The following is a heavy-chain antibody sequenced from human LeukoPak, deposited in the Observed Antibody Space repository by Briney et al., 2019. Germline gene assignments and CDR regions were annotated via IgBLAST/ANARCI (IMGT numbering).Heavy chain of an antibody. Sequence: GGSLRLSCAAHGFILNDYGMHWVRQAPGKGLEWVADIWFDKNQHFADSVKGRFAISRDNSKNTVYLQINSLRAEDTAVYYCARDRHCVNGVCHSPPGMDVWGQGTTVTVSS. CDR3: ARDRHCVNGVCHSPPGMDV. CDR2: IWFDKNQ. J-gene: IGHJ6*02. V-gene: IGHV3-33*01. D-gene: IGHD2-8*01. CDR1: GFILNDYG.